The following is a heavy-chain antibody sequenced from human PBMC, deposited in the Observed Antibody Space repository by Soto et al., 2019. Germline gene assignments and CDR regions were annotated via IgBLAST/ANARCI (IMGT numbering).Heavy chain of an antibody. CDR2: VIPIYNTA. CDR3: ARDFVRGKSFGSEASDI. Sequence: QLQLVQSGAEVKKPGSSVEVSCKASGGTFSNAAISWVRQAPGQGLQWLGGVIPIYNTALYKQNFQGRVTITADESTNTAYIELTGLPSVDTGMYFCARDFVRGKSFGSEASDIWGQGTLIIVSS. CDR1: GGTFSNAA. D-gene: IGHD2-15*01. V-gene: IGHV1-69*01. J-gene: IGHJ3*02.